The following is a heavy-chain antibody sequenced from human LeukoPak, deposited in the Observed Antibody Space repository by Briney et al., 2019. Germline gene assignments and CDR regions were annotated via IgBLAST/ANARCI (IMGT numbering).Heavy chain of an antibody. CDR3: ASSYNIAAAGPVYYYYYMDV. CDR1: GGTFSSYA. V-gene: IGHV1-69*13. Sequence: SVKVSCKASGGTFSSYAISWVRQAPGQGLEWMGGIIPIFGTANYAQKFQGRVTITADESTSTAYMELSSLRSEDTAVYYCASSYNIAAAGPVYYYYYMDVWGKGTTVTVSS. D-gene: IGHD6-13*01. J-gene: IGHJ6*03. CDR2: IIPIFGTA.